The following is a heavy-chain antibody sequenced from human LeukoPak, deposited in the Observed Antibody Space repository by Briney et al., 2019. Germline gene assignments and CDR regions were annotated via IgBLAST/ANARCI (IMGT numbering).Heavy chain of an antibody. CDR1: GFTFSSYA. D-gene: IGHD3-10*01. CDR3: ARTYYYGSGSYAN. J-gene: IGHJ4*02. V-gene: IGHV3-23*01. CDR2: ISDSGNT. Sequence: GGSLRLSCAASGFTFSSYAMSWVRQAPGKGLEWVSAISDSGNTYHSDSVKGRFTISRDSSKNTLYLQMNSLRAEDTAVYYCARTYYYGSGSYANWGQGTLVTVSS.